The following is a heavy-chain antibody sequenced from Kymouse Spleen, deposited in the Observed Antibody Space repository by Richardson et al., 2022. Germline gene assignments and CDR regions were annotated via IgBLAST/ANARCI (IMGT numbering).Heavy chain of an antibody. J-gene: IGHJ6*02. CDR2: IKSKTDGGTT. V-gene: IGHV3-15*01. CDR1: GFTFSNAW. CDR3: TTDDILTRPHDV. Sequence: EVQLVESGGGLVKPGGSLRLSCAASGFTFSNAWMSWVRQAPGKGLEWVGRIKSKTDGGTTDYAAPVKGRFTISRDDSKNTLYLQMNSLKTEDTAVYYCTTDDILTRPHDVWGQGTTVTVSS. D-gene: IGHD3-9*01.